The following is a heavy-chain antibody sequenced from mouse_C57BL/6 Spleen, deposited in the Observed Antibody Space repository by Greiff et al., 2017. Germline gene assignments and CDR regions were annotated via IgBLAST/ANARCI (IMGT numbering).Heavy chain of an antibody. V-gene: IGHV1-80*01. D-gene: IGHD3-3*01. CDR1: GYAFSSYW. J-gene: IGHJ4*01. Sequence: VQLQQSGAELVKPGASVKISCKASGYAFSSYWMNWVKQRPGKGLEWIGQIYPGDGDTNYNGKFKGKATLTADKSSSTAYMQLSSLTSEDSAVYICARERASYYAMDYWGQGTSVTVSS. CDR3: ARERASYYAMDY. CDR2: IYPGDGDT.